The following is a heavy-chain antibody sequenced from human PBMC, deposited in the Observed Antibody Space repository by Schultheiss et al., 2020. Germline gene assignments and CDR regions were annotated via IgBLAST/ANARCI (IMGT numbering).Heavy chain of an antibody. CDR2: INHSGST. V-gene: IGHV4-34*01. CDR3: ARVGSSNYDILTGYGY. CDR1: GGSFSGYY. D-gene: IGHD3-9*01. J-gene: IGHJ4*02. Sequence: SQPLSLTCAVYGGSFSGYYWSWIRQPPGKGLEWIGEINHSGSTNYNPSLKSRVTISVDTSKNQFSLKLSSVTAADTAVYYCARVGSSNYDILTGYGYWGQGTLVTVS.